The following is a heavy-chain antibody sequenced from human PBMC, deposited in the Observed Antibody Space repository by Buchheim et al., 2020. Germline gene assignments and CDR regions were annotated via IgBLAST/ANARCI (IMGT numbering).Heavy chain of an antibody. Sequence: QVQLVESGGGVVQPGRSLRLSCAASGFTFSSYGMHWVRQAPGKGLEWVAVISYDGSNKYYADSVKGRFTISRDNSKNTLYLQMNSLRAEDTAVYYCARYSGSYSMFDYWGQGTL. CDR3: ARYSGSYSMFDY. D-gene: IGHD1-26*01. CDR2: ISYDGSNK. J-gene: IGHJ4*02. V-gene: IGHV3-30*03. CDR1: GFTFSSYG.